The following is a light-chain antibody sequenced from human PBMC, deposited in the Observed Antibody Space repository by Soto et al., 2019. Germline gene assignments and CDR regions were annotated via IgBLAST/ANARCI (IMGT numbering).Light chain of an antibody. CDR3: QQYGSSPRT. V-gene: IGKV3-20*01. CDR1: QSVSSSY. Sequence: EIVLTQSPGTLSLSPGERATLSCRASQSVSSSYLAWYQQKPGQAPRLLIYGASSRDTGIPDRFSGSGSGTDCTLTISILEPEDFAVYYCQQYGSSPRTLGQGTKVEIK. CDR2: GAS. J-gene: IGKJ1*01.